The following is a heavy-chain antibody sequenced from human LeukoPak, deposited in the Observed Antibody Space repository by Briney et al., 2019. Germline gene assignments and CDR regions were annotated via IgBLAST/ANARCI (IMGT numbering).Heavy chain of an antibody. CDR2: SNK. V-gene: IGHV3-30*07. J-gene: IGHJ4*02. Sequence: SNKYYPDSVKGRFTISRDNAKNTLYLQMNSLRAEDTAVYYCAAEYSSSAQDYWGQGTLVTVSS. CDR3: AAEYSSSAQDY. D-gene: IGHD6-6*01.